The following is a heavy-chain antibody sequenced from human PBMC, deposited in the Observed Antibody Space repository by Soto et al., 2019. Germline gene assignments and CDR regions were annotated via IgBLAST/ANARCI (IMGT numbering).Heavy chain of an antibody. Sequence: SVKVSCNASGGTFSSYAINWVRHAPGQGLEWMGGIIPIFGTANYAQKFQGRVTITADKSTSTAYMELSSLRSEDTAAYYCARYLCPFIVATEDYYYCMHDWVQVTSV. CDR2: IIPIFGTA. CDR3: ARYLCPFIVATEDYYYCMHD. CDR1: GGTFSSYA. J-gene: IGHJ6*02. D-gene: IGHD5-12*01. V-gene: IGHV1-69*06.